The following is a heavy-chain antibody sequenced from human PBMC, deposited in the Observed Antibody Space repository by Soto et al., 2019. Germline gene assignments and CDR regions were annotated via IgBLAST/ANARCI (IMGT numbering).Heavy chain of an antibody. CDR3: ARIIGYCRNNDCSWTFDI. D-gene: IGHD2-2*03. CDR1: GYSFMSYW. J-gene: IGHJ3*02. Sequence: GESLKISCKTSGYSFMSYWVAWVRQKPGKGLEWMGTFYPGDSTSTYSPSFQGQVTISVDKSISTAYLHLSSLKASDTAVYYCARIIGYCRNNDCSWTFDIWGQGTTVTVSS. CDR2: FYPGDSTS. V-gene: IGHV5-51*01.